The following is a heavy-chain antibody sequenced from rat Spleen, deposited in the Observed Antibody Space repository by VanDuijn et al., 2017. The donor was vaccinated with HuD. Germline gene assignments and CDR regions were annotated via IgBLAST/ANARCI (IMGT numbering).Heavy chain of an antibody. CDR1: GFSLTSYN. CDR2: MRYNGDT. J-gene: IGHJ3*01. Sequence: QVQLKESGPSLVQPSQTLSLTCTVSGFSLTSYNVHWVRQPPGKGLEWMGRMRYNGDTSYNSALKSRLSISRDTSKNQVFLRMNSLQTDDTAIYFCIRGSLPGYNSHWFVYWGQGTLVTVSS. V-gene: IGHV2-63*01. D-gene: IGHD1-4*01. CDR3: IRGSLPGYNSHWFVY.